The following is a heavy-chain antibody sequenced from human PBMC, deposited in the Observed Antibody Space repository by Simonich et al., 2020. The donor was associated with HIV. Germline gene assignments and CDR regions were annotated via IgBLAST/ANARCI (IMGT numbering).Heavy chain of an antibody. CDR1: GFTFINAW. CDR2: IKSKTEGGTT. CDR3: ATRREMTS. J-gene: IGHJ5*02. Sequence: EVQLVESGGGLVKPGESLRLSCAASGFTFINAWMNWVRQAPGKGVEWVGRIKSKTEGGTTDYAAPVKGRFTISRDDSKNTLYLQMNSLKTEDTAVYYCATRREMTSWGQGTLVTVSS. D-gene: IGHD1-26*01. V-gene: IGHV3-15*01.